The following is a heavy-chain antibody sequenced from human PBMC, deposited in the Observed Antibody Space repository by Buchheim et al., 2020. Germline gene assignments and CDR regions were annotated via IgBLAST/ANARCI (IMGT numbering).Heavy chain of an antibody. CDR1: GFTFDNYA. CDR2: VSGNGAST. J-gene: IGHJ4*02. Sequence: EVQLLESGGGLVQPGGSLRLSCAASGFTFDNYAMTWVRQVPGKGLEWVSGVSGNGASTYYADSVKGRFTISRDNSKNTVSLQMNSLRFEDTAIYYCAKRGGEWEVRRWDLDYWGQGTL. CDR3: AKRGGEWEVRRWDLDY. V-gene: IGHV3-23*01. D-gene: IGHD1-26*01.